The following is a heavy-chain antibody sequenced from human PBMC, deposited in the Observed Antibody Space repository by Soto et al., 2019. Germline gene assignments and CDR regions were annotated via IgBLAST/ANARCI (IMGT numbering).Heavy chain of an antibody. CDR1: DGSFSGYY. CDR3: ARRRGYSSSASLYFDY. J-gene: IGHJ4*02. D-gene: IGHD6-6*01. Sequence: PSETLSLTCAVYDGSFSGYYWSWIRQPPGKGLEWIGEINHSGSTNYNPSLKSRVTISADTSKNQFSLKLSSVTAADTAVYYCARRRGYSSSASLYFDYWGQGTLVTVSS. CDR2: INHSGST. V-gene: IGHV4-34*01.